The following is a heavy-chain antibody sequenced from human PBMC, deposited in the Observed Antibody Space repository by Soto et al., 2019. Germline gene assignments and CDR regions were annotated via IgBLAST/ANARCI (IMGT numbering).Heavy chain of an antibody. CDR1: GYSFTSYW. D-gene: IGHD6-13*01. J-gene: IGHJ5*02. V-gene: IGHV5-51*01. Sequence: PGESLKISCKGSGYSFTSYWIGWVRQMPGKGLEWMGIIYPGDSDTRYSPSFQGQVTISADKSISTAYLQWSSLKASDTAMYYCARRNKRAAAGTAENWFDPWGQGTLVTVSS. CDR3: ARRNKRAAAGTAENWFDP. CDR2: IYPGDSDT.